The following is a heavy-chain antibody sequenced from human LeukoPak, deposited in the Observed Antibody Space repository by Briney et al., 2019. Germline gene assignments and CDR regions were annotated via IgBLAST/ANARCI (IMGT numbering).Heavy chain of an antibody. Sequence: SETLSLTCTVSGGSISSYYWSWIRQPPGKGLEWIGYIYYSGSTNYNPSLKSRVTISVDTSKNQFSLKLSSVTAADTAVYYCARGIAAAGMHFDYWGQGTLVTVSS. J-gene: IGHJ4*02. CDR2: IYYSGST. CDR3: ARGIAAAGMHFDY. D-gene: IGHD6-13*01. V-gene: IGHV4-59*01. CDR1: GGSISSYY.